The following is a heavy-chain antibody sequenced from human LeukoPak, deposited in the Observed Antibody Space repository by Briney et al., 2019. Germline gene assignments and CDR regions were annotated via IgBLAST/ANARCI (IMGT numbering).Heavy chain of an antibody. CDR2: ISAYNGNT. CDR3: ARSPRPLYSSSWYGGFDY. D-gene: IGHD6-13*01. CDR1: GYTFTSYG. V-gene: IGHV1-18*01. Sequence: ASVKVSCKAPGYTFTSYGISWVRQAPGQGLEWMGWISAYNGNTNYAQKLQGRVTMTTDTSTSTAYMELRSLRSDDTAVYYCARSPRPLYSSSWYGGFDYWGQGTLVTVSS. J-gene: IGHJ4*02.